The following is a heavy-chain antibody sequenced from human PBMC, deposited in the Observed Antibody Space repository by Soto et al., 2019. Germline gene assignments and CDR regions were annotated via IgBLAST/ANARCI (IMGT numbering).Heavy chain of an antibody. V-gene: IGHV3-33*01. Sequence: QVQLVESGGGVVQPGRSLRLSCAASGFTFSSYGMHWVRQAPGKGLEWVAVIWYDGSNKYYADSVKGRFTITRDNCKNTLYLQMNSLRAEDMAVYYWARDGAQIGGTTGREYYYYGMEVWGQGTTVTVSS. J-gene: IGHJ6*02. CDR1: GFTFSSYG. D-gene: IGHD1-7*01. CDR3: ARDGAQIGGTTGREYYYYGMEV. CDR2: IWYDGSNK.